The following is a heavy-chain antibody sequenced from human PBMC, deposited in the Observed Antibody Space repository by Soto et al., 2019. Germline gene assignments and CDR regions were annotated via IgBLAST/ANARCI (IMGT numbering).Heavy chain of an antibody. CDR2: IYTSGST. Sequence: SETLSLTCTVPGGSISSYYCSWIRQPAWKGLEWIGRIYTSGSTNYNPSLKSRVTMSVDTSKNQFSLKLSSVTAADTAVYYCARYIRGYCSSTSCYGYYYYGMDVWGQGTTVTVSS. D-gene: IGHD2-2*01. V-gene: IGHV4-4*07. J-gene: IGHJ6*02. CDR3: ARYIRGYCSSTSCYGYYYYGMDV. CDR1: GGSISSYY.